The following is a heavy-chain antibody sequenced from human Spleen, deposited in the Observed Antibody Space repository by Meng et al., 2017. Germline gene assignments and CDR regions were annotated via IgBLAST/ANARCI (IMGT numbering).Heavy chain of an antibody. CDR2: FDPEDGET. Sequence: ASVKVSCKVSGYTLTDLSMHWVRQAPGKGLEWMGGFDPEDGETIYAQKFQGRVTMTTDTSTNTAYMELRSLRSDDTAVYYCARQSIVDRWFDPWGQGTLVTVSS. V-gene: IGHV1-24*01. CDR3: ARQSIVDRWFDP. J-gene: IGHJ5*02. D-gene: IGHD2/OR15-2a*01. CDR1: GYTLTDLS.